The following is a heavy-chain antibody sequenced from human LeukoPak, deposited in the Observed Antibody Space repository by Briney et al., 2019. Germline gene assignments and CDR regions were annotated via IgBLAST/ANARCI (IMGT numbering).Heavy chain of an antibody. CDR1: GGSINSYY. CDR2: IYYRGST. D-gene: IGHD5-24*01. J-gene: IGHJ6*03. Sequence: PSETLSLTCIVSGGSINSYYWSWIRQPPGKGLEWIGNIYYRGSTNYNPSLNSRVIMSVDTTNNQFSLRLSSVTAADTAIYYCARVGDGYNYFPYYYMDFWGKGTTVIVSS. CDR3: ARVGDGYNYFPYYYMDF. V-gene: IGHV4-59*01.